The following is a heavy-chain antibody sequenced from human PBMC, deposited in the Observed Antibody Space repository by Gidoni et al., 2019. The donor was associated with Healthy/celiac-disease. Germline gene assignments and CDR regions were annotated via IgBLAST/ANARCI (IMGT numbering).Heavy chain of an antibody. D-gene: IGHD3-22*01. Sequence: EVQLVESGGGLVKPGGSLRLSCAASGFTFSNAWMSWIRQAPGKGLEWVCRIKSKTDGGTTDYAAPVKGRFTISRDDSKNTLYLQMNSLKTEDTAVYYCTTESLVVVPHWGQGTLVTVSS. CDR1: GFTFSNAW. CDR3: TTESLVVVPH. V-gene: IGHV3-15*01. J-gene: IGHJ4*02. CDR2: IKSKTDGGTT.